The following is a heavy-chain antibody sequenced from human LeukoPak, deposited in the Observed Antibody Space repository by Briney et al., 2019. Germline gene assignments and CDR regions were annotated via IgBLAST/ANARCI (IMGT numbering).Heavy chain of an antibody. CDR1: GYTFTSYY. Sequence: ASVKVSCKASGYTFTSYYMHWVQQAPGQGLEWMGWINPNSGGTNYAQKFQGRVTMTRDTSISTAYMELSRLRSDDTAVYYCARGDYYDSSGYDIWGQGTMVTVSS. CDR3: ARGDYYDSSGYDI. V-gene: IGHV1-2*02. CDR2: INPNSGGT. J-gene: IGHJ3*02. D-gene: IGHD3-22*01.